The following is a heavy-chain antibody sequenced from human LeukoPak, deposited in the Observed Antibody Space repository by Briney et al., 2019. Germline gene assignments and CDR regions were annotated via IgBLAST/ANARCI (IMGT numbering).Heavy chain of an antibody. CDR1: GFTFSDHY. CDR3: AKKSPYLGWYFDL. CDR2: TKNKANSYTT. J-gene: IGHJ2*01. V-gene: IGHV3-72*01. Sequence: GGSLRLSCEASGFTFSDHYMDWVRQAPGKGLEWVGRTKNKANSYTTEYAASVKGRFTISRNDSKKSLNLQMNSLKTEDTAVYYCAKKSPYLGWYFDLWGRGTLVTVSS.